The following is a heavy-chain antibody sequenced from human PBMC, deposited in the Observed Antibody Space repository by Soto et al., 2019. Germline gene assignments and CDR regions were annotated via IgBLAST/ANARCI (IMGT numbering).Heavy chain of an antibody. D-gene: IGHD2-2*01. CDR3: ARAAKVPAAIMSYYYYGMDV. J-gene: IGHJ6*02. Sequence: QVQLVQSGAEVKKPGSSVKVSCKASGGTFSSYAISWVLQAPGQGLEWMGGNIPVFGTANYGKKFQLRVTITAAESTSTAYMELSSLISEDTAVYYCARAAKVPAAIMSYYYYGMDVWGQGTTVTVSS. CDR1: GGTFSSYA. CDR2: NIPVFGTA. V-gene: IGHV1-69*12.